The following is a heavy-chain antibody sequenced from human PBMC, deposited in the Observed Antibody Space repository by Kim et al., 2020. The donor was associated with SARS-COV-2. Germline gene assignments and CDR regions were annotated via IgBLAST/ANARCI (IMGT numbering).Heavy chain of an antibody. D-gene: IGHD3-10*01. CDR1: GYTFTSYA. CDR3: FGAGSNSFDY. Sequence: ASVKVSCKASGYTFTSYAMNWVRQAPGQGLEFMGWINTGTGSPTYAQGFTGRFVFSLDTSVSTAYLQITSLKSEDTAVYYCFGAGSNSFDYWGQGTLVIV. V-gene: IGHV7-4-1*02. CDR2: INTGTGSP. J-gene: IGHJ4*02.